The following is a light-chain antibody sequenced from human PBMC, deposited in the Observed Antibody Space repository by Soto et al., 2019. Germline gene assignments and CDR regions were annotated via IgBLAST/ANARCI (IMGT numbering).Light chain of an antibody. CDR2: YDK. Sequence: SYELTQAPSVSVAPGKTASISCGGYDIGTKSVNWYQQKPGQAPILVMYYDKDRPSGIPERFSGYNSGNTATLTISRVEVGDAADYYCHVWHDRGVVFGGGTKLTVL. CDR1: DIGTKS. CDR3: HVWHDRGVV. V-gene: IGLV3-21*04. J-gene: IGLJ2*01.